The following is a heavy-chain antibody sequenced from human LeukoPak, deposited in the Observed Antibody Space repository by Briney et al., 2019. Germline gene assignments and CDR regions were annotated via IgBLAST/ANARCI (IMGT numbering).Heavy chain of an antibody. CDR1: GFTFSRYW. V-gene: IGHV3-7*01. CDR2: IKQDGGEK. CDR3: AKLGDDY. D-gene: IGHD3-10*01. Sequence: GGSLRLSCAASGFTFSRYWMTWVRQAPGKGLEWVANIKQDGGEKDYVDSVKGRFTISRDNAESSLYLQMNSLRAEDTAVYYCAKLGDDYWGQGTLVTVSS. J-gene: IGHJ4*02.